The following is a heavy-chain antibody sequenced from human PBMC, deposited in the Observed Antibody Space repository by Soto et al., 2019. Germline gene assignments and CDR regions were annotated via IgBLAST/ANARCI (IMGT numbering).Heavy chain of an antibody. CDR1: GFTFDDYA. CDR2: INWNSGTI. D-gene: IGHD3-16*01. Sequence: EVQLVESGGGLVQPGRSLRLSCAASGFTFDDYAMHWVRQGSGKGLAWVSVINWNSGTIDYVDSVKGRFTISRDNAKNSLYLQMNSLRAEDTALYYCAKEVRDPQFTRRYYYGMDVWGQGTTVTVSS. V-gene: IGHV3-9*01. J-gene: IGHJ6*02. CDR3: AKEVRDPQFTRRYYYGMDV.